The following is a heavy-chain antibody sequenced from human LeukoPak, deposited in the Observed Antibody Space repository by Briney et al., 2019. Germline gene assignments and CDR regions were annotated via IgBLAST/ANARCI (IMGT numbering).Heavy chain of an antibody. V-gene: IGHV4-59*01. CDR2: IYYSGST. Sequence: SETLSLTCTVSAVSISGSYWTWIRQSPGQGLEWIGHIYYSGSTNYNPSLKSRFTISVDTSKKQFSLKLRSVTAADTAVYYCARAKVTYYYDGSGYYYFDTWGQGTLVTVSS. CDR3: ARAKVTYYYDGSGYYYFDT. D-gene: IGHD3-22*01. CDR1: AVSISGSY. J-gene: IGHJ4*02.